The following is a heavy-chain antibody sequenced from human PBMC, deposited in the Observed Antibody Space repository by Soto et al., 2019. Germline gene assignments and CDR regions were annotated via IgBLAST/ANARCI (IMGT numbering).Heavy chain of an antibody. CDR2: IYYSGST. CDR1: GGSISSGGYY. Sequence: SETLSLTCTVSGGSISSGGYYWSWIRQDPGKGREWIGYIYYSGSTYYNPSLNSPVTISVDTSKNQFSLKLSSVTAADTAVYYCARGPIVVVVAAIQWFDPWGQGTLVTVSS. CDR3: ARGPIVVVVAAIQWFDP. J-gene: IGHJ5*02. D-gene: IGHD2-15*01. V-gene: IGHV4-31*01.